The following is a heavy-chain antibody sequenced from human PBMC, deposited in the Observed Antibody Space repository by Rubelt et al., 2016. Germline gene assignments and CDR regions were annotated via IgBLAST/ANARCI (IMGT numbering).Heavy chain of an antibody. V-gene: IGHV1-46*01. CDR2: INPSGGST. J-gene: IGHJ4*02. D-gene: IGHD4-17*01. Sequence: QVQLVQSGAEVKKPGASVKVSCKASGYTFTSYYMPWVRQAPGQGLDGMGIINPSGGSTSYGTKFQGRVTMTRDTSTSTVYMELSSLRSEDTAVYYCAREQETTVTIEGVLGYWGQGTLVTVSS. CDR3: AREQETTVTIEGVLGY. CDR1: GYTFTSYY.